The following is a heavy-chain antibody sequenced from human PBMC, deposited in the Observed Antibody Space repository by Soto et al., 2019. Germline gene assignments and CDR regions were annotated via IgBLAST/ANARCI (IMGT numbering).Heavy chain of an antibody. CDR2: ISAYNGNT. Sequence: QDQLVQSGVEVKKPGASVKVSCKASGYSFTNYGITWVRQAPGQGFEWMGWISAYNGNTNYAQKFQGRVTMTTDASTSTAYLELRSLXXXXXAVYYCARDRGVAPPVAGNTHYYYYMDVWGKGTTVTVSS. CDR3: ARDRGVAPPVAGNTHYYYYMDV. D-gene: IGHD6-19*01. CDR1: GYSFTNYG. V-gene: IGHV1-18*01. J-gene: IGHJ6*03.